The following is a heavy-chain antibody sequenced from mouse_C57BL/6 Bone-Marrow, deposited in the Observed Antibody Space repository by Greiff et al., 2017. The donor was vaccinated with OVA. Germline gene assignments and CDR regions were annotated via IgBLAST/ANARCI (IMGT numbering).Heavy chain of an antibody. D-gene: IGHD2-1*01. CDR3: ARNYGNYDYFDY. Sequence: DVKLVESGPGLVKPSQSLSLTCSVTGYSITSGYYWNWIRQFPGNKLEWMGYISYDGSNNYNPSLKNRISITRDTSKNQFFLKLNSVTTEDTATYYCARNYGNYDYFDYWGQGTTLTVSS. CDR1: GYSITSGYY. V-gene: IGHV3-6*01. J-gene: IGHJ2*01. CDR2: ISYDGSN.